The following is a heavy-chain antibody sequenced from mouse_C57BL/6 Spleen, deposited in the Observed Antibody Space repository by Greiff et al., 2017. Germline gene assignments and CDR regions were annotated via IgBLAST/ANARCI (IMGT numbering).Heavy chain of an antibody. Sequence: QVQLQQSGAELVRPGASVTLSCKASGYTFTDYEMHWVKQTPVHGLEWIGAIDPETGCTAYNQKFKGKAILTADKSSSTAYMELRSLTSEDSAVYYCTGGNYFFDYWGQGTTLTVSS. V-gene: IGHV1-15*01. CDR2: IDPETGCT. CDR1: GYTFTDYE. J-gene: IGHJ2*01. CDR3: TGGNYFFDY. D-gene: IGHD2-1*01.